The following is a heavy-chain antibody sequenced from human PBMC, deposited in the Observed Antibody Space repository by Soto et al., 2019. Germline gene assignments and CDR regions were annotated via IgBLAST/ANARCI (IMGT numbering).Heavy chain of an antibody. CDR2: IYYSGST. D-gene: IGHD1-26*01. CDR3: ARHVGFSGSYYIIFDY. CDR1: GGSISSSY. Sequence: QVQLQESGPGLVKPSETLSLTCTVSGGSISSSYWSWIRQPPGKGLEWLGYIYYSGSTNYNPSFKSRVTISVDTSKNQFSLKLSSVTAADTAVYYCARHVGFSGSYYIIFDYWGQGSLVTVSS. V-gene: IGHV4-59*08. J-gene: IGHJ4*02.